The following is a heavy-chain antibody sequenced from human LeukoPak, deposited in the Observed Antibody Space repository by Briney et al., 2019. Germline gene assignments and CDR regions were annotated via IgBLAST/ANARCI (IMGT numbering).Heavy chain of an antibody. D-gene: IGHD5-12*01. Sequence: GGPLKLSCAASGFTLTNKPWSGSARPPEGGLDWVSVVSITGGTTYNADSVKGRFTISRDNSKNTLYLQMRNLRVDDTAVYYCAISPLRGYFDLWGRGTLVTVSS. CDR1: GFTLTNKP. J-gene: IGHJ2*01. V-gene: IGHV3-23*01. CDR3: AISPLRGYFDL. CDR2: VSITGGTT.